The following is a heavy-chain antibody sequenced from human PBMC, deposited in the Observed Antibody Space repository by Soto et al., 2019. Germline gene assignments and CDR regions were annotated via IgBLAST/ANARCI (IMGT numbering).Heavy chain of an antibody. J-gene: IGHJ4*02. V-gene: IGHV1-18*01. CDR1: GYTFTSYG. CDR3: ARDNGYESDY. Sequence: QVQLVQSGAEVKKPGASVKVSCKASGYTFTSYGISWVRQAPGKGLEWMGWISAYNGKTNYAQKLQGRVTMTTDKTTSTDYMELRSLRSDDTVVYYCARDNGYESDYWGQGNQVTLSS. D-gene: IGHD5-12*01. CDR2: ISAYNGKT.